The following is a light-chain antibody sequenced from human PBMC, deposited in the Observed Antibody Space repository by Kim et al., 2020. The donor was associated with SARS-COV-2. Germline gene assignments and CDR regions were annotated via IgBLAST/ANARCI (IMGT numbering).Light chain of an antibody. J-gene: IGKJ2*01. V-gene: IGKV3-11*01. Sequence: EIVLTQSPATLSLSPGERATLSCRASQSVSSYLAWYQQKPGQAPRLLIYDASNRATGIPARFSGSGSGTDFTLTISSLEPEDFAVYYCQQRSNWPPEYTFGQGTSWRS. CDR1: QSVSSY. CDR3: QQRSNWPPEYT. CDR2: DAS.